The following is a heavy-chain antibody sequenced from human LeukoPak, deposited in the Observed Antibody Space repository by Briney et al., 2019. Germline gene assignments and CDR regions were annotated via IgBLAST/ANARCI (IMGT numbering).Heavy chain of an antibody. V-gene: IGHV3-30*02. J-gene: IGHJ4*02. D-gene: IGHD1-26*01. CDR1: GFTFSSYG. Sequence: PGGSLRLSCAASGFTFSSYGMHWVRQAPGKGLEWVAFIRYDGSNKYYADSVKGRFTISRDNSKNTLYLQMNSLRAEDTAVYYCAKSSGIGSEWELRSHFDYWGQGTLVTVSS. CDR2: IRYDGSNK. CDR3: AKSSGIGSEWELRSHFDY.